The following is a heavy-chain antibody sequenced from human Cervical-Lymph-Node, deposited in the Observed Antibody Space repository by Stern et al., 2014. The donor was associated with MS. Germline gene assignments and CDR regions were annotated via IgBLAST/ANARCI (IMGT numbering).Heavy chain of an antibody. D-gene: IGHD2-15*01. Sequence: QDQLVQSGAEVKKPGASVKVSCKASGYTFTSYGISWVRQAPGQGLEWMGVISVYKGNPNYAQHLQGRVTMPTDTSTSTAYMELRSLRSDDTAVYYCARGLLGSENAFDIWGQGTMVTVSS. J-gene: IGHJ3*02. CDR2: ISVYKGNP. CDR3: ARGLLGSENAFDI. V-gene: IGHV1-18*01. CDR1: GYTFTSYG.